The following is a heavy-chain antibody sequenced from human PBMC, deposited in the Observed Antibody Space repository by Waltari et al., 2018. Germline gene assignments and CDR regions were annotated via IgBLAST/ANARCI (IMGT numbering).Heavy chain of an antibody. J-gene: IGHJ6*02. D-gene: IGHD3-3*01. CDR3: AREDFGVLVFSVARDV. CDR1: GFSFGCHW. V-gene: IGHV3-7*01. Sequence: EVQLVESGGALVQPGGSLMLSAAASGFSFGCHWMPGVRQAPGKGLEWVANINEDGNEKNYVDSVKGRFTISRDSLKNSLYLHMNSLRAEDTAVYYCAREDFGVLVFSVARDVWGQGTTVIVSS. CDR2: INEDGNEK.